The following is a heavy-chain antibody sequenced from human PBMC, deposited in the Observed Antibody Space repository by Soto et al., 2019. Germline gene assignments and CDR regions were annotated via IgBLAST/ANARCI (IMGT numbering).Heavy chain of an antibody. V-gene: IGHV3-49*04. CDR2: IRSKAYGGTT. D-gene: IGHD2-15*01. J-gene: IGHJ4*02. Sequence: PGGSLRLSCAASGFTFSGYGMHWVRQAPGKGLEWVGFIRSKAYGGTTEYAASVKGRFTISRDDSKSIAYLQMNSLKTEDTAVYYCTRDAVAATYRAVRNDYWGQGTLVTVSS. CDR1: GFTFSGYG. CDR3: TRDAVAATYRAVRNDY.